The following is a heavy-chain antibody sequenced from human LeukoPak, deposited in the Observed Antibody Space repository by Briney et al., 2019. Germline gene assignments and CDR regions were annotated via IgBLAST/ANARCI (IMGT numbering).Heavy chain of an antibody. D-gene: IGHD2-2*03. J-gene: IGHJ4*02. V-gene: IGHV1-2*02. CDR3: ARDGYCSSTSCYGLDY. CDR2: INPNSGGT. Sequence: ASVKVSCKASGYTFTGSYMHWVRQAPGQGLEWMGWINPNSGGTNYAQKFQGRVTMTRDTSISTAYMELSSLRSEDTAVYYCARDGYCSSTSCYGLDYWGQGTLVTVSS. CDR1: GYTFTGSY.